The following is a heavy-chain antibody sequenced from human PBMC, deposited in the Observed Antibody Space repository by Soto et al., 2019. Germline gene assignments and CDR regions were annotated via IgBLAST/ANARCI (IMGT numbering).Heavy chain of an antibody. CDR3: ASSRGWSHGAFNV. CDR2: IFNHSGT. Sequence: EVQLVESGGGLIQPGGSLRLSCVASGFAVSSNYMTWVRQAPGKGLEWVAAIFNHSGTYYVGSVQGRFTFSRDDSKNTVFLQMNSLRSEDTAVYYCASSRGWSHGAFNVWGRGTLVSVTS. D-gene: IGHD6-19*01. CDR1: GFAVSSNY. V-gene: IGHV3-53*01. J-gene: IGHJ3*01.